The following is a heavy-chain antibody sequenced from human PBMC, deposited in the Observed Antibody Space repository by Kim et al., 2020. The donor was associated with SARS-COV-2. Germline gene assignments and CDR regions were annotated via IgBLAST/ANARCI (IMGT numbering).Heavy chain of an antibody. V-gene: IGHV1-3*01. J-gene: IGHJ3*02. Sequence: ASVKVSCKASGYTFTSYAMHWVRQAPGQRLEGMGWINAGNGNTKYSQKFQGRVTITRDTSASTAYMELSSLRSEDTAVYYCARAGIVVVVAATAFDIWGQGTMVTVSS. D-gene: IGHD2-15*01. CDR2: INAGNGNT. CDR3: ARAGIVVVVAATAFDI. CDR1: GYTFTSYA.